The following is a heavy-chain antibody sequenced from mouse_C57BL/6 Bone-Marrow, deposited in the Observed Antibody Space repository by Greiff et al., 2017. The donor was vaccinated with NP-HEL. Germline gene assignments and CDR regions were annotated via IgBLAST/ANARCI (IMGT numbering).Heavy chain of an antibody. V-gene: IGHV1-9*01. CDR1: GYTFTGYW. D-gene: IGHD1-1*01. CDR3: ALTTVVAGGFDYFDY. J-gene: IGHJ2*01. Sequence: QVQLQQSGAELMKPGASVKLSCKATGYTFTGYWIEWVKQRPGHGLEWIGEILPGSGSTNYNEKFKGKATFTADTSSNTAYMQLSSLTTEASAIYYCALTTVVAGGFDYFDYWGKGTTLTVSS. CDR2: ILPGSGST.